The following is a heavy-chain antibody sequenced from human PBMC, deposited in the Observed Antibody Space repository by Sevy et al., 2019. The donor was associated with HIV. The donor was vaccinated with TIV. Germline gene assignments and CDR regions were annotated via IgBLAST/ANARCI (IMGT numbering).Heavy chain of an antibody. D-gene: IGHD2-15*01. Sequence: GGSLRLSCEVSGFTFSNYWMTWVRQAPGKGLEWVANIKEDGSDKSYGDSVKVGFGLSRDNAKNSLYLQMDSLRAEDTAVYYCVRDGLASATDFDYWGQGTLVTVSS. J-gene: IGHJ4*02. CDR1: GFTFSNYW. CDR3: VRDGLASATDFDY. V-gene: IGHV3-7*01. CDR2: IKEDGSDK.